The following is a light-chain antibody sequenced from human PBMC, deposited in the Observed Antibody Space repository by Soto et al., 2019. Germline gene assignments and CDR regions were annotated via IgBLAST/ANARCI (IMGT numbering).Light chain of an antibody. CDR3: QQLYTYPYT. CDR2: SAS. J-gene: IGKJ2*01. Sequence: IQLTQSPTSLSASVGDRVTIPCRASQGIDSYLAWYQRKPGEAPKLLIYSASTLQSGVPSRFSGRGSGTDFTLSISSPQPEDFATYYCQQLYTYPYTFGQGTKVDIK. V-gene: IGKV1-9*01. CDR1: QGIDSY.